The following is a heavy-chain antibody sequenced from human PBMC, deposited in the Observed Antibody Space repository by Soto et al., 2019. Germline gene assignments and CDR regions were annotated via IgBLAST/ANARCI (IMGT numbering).Heavy chain of an antibody. D-gene: IGHD3-9*01. CDR1: GFTFSSYA. CDR3: AKGFFYDILTATTPLDY. J-gene: IGHJ4*02. Sequence: EVQLLESGGGLVQPGGSLRLSCAASGFTFSSYAMSWVRQAPGKGLEWVSAISGSGGSTYYADSVKGRFTISRDNSKNTLYLQMNCLRAEDTAVYYCAKGFFYDILTATTPLDYWGQGTLVTVSS. V-gene: IGHV3-23*01. CDR2: ISGSGGST.